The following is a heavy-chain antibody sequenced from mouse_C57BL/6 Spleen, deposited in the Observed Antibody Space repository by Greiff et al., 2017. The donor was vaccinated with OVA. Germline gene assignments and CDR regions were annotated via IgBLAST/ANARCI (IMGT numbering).Heavy chain of an antibody. CDR3: ARGGTTVVDAWFAY. CDR2: IDPSDSYT. Sequence: VKLQQPGAELVRPGTSVKLSCKASGYTFTSYWMHWVKQRPGQGLEWIGVIDPSDSYTNYNQKFKGKATLTVDTSSSTAYMQLSSLTSEDSAVYYCARGGTTVVDAWFAYWGQGTLVTVSA. J-gene: IGHJ3*01. V-gene: IGHV1-59*01. CDR1: GYTFTSYW. D-gene: IGHD1-1*01.